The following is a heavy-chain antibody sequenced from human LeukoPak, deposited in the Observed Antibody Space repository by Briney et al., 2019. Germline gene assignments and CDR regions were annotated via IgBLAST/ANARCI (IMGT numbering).Heavy chain of an antibody. Sequence: GGSLRLSCAASGFTFSTYWMHWVRQAPGKGLVWVSRISTDGSNTIYADSVKGRFTISRDNAKNTLYLQMNSLRAEGTAVYYCARGSRYGSSGFWDYWGQGTLVTVSS. CDR1: GFTFSTYW. CDR2: ISTDGSNT. D-gene: IGHD3-22*01. V-gene: IGHV3-74*01. CDR3: ARGSRYGSSGFWDY. J-gene: IGHJ4*02.